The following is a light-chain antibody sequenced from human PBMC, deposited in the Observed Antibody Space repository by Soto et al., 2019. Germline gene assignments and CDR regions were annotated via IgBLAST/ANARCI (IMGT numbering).Light chain of an antibody. Sequence: QSVLTQPPSVSGSPGQSVTISCTATSSDVGTYDRVSWYQQPPGTAPKLIIYEVTYRPSGVPDRFSGSQSGYTASLTISGLQAEDEADYYCSSYTNINTRACVFGTGTKVTVL. CDR3: SSYTNINTRACV. CDR2: EVT. J-gene: IGLJ1*01. CDR1: SSDVGTYDR. V-gene: IGLV2-18*02.